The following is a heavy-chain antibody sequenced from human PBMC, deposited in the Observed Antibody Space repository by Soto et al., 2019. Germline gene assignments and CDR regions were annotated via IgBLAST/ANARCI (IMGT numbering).Heavy chain of an antibody. CDR3: ARQRVIPATPTNWFDP. CDR1: GGTVVDRGCL. CDR2: IYYNGST. V-gene: IGHV4-39*01. D-gene: IGHD2-15*01. J-gene: IGHJ5*02. Sequence: YTVLGGTVVDRGCLWGLNHQPAGKGLEWIGTIYYNGSTYYNPSLKSRVTLSVDTSKNQFSLKLTSVTASDTAVYYCARQRVIPATPTNWFDPWGQGTLVTVSS.